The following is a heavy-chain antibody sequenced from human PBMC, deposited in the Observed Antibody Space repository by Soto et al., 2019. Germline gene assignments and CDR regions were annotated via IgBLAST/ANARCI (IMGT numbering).Heavy chain of an antibody. D-gene: IGHD6-13*01. CDR1: GFTFSDYA. V-gene: IGHV3-30-3*01. CDR2: ISDDGSNK. CDR3: ARDRFASSWSYFDY. J-gene: IGHJ4*02. Sequence: QVQLVESGGGVVQPGRSLRLSCAASGFTFSDYALHWVRQAPGKGLAWVAVISDDGSNKYYADSVKGRFTISRDNSKNTLYRQMNSLRAEDTAMYYCARDRFASSWSYFDYWGQGTPVTVSS.